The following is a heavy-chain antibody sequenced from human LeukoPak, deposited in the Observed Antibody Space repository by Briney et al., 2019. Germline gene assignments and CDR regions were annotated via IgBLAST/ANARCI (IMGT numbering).Heavy chain of an antibody. CDR1: GFTFSSYS. J-gene: IGHJ4*02. Sequence: GGSLRLSCAASGFTFSSYSMNWVRQAPGKGLELVSSISSSSSYIYYADSVKGRFTISTDNAKNSLYLQMNSLIAEDTAVYYCARDLQYCGGDCPGSWGQGTLVTVSS. V-gene: IGHV3-21*01. D-gene: IGHD2-21*01. CDR2: ISSSSSYI. CDR3: ARDLQYCGGDCPGS.